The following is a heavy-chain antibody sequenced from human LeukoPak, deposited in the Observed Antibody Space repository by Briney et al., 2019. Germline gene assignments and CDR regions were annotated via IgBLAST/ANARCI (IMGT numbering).Heavy chain of an antibody. Sequence: ASVKVSXKASGGTFSSYTISWVRQAPGQGLEWMGRIIPILGIANYAQKFQGRVTITADKSTSTAYMELSSLRSEDTAVYYCARALTGTNWFDPWGQGTLVTVSS. CDR1: GGTFSSYT. J-gene: IGHJ5*02. CDR2: IIPILGIA. V-gene: IGHV1-69*02. CDR3: ARALTGTNWFDP. D-gene: IGHD1/OR15-1a*01.